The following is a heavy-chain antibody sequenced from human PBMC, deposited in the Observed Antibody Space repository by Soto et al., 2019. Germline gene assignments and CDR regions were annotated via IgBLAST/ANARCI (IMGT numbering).Heavy chain of an antibody. CDR3: ERSSSGGNFDY. D-gene: IGHD2-15*01. V-gene: IGHV3-33*01. CDR1: GFTFSSYG. CDR2: IWYDGSNK. J-gene: IGHJ4*02. Sequence: GGSLRLSCAASGFTFSSYGMHWVRQAPGKGLEWVAVIWYDGSNKYYADSVKGRFTISRDNSKNTLYLQMNSLRAEDTAVYYCERSSSGGNFDYWGQGSLVTVSS.